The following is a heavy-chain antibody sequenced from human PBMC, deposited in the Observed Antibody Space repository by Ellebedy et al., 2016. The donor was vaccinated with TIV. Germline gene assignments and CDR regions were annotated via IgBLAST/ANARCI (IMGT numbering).Heavy chain of an antibody. CDR1: AFTFSAYG. Sequence: PGGSLRLSCTASAFTFSAYGMHWVRQAPGKGLEWVAVISHDGSKTYYADSVKGRFTISRDSSKNTLYLQMNSLRVEDTAVYFCAKDSGRSGWISDYWGQGTLVTVSS. V-gene: IGHV3-30*18. CDR3: AKDSGRSGWISDY. J-gene: IGHJ4*02. D-gene: IGHD3-10*01. CDR2: ISHDGSKT.